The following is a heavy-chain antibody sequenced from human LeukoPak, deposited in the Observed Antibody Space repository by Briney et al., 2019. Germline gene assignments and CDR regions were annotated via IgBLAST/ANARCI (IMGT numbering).Heavy chain of an antibody. Sequence: SETLSLTCIVSGGSIRTYSWNWIRQSPGKGLEWIGYISHSGTTSYRSSLKSRVTISVDTSKNQLSLKLASVTAADTAVYFCARWDDSAWAFGSWGPGTLVTVSS. V-gene: IGHV4-59*08. CDR2: ISHSGTT. D-gene: IGHD6-19*01. J-gene: IGHJ4*02. CDR3: ARWDDSAWAFGS. CDR1: GGSIRTYS.